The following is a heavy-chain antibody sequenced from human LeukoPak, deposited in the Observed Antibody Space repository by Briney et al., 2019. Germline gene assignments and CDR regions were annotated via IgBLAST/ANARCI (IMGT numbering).Heavy chain of an antibody. CDR1: GCTFRAYY. J-gene: IGHJ3*02. Sequence: PGGSLRLSCAASGCTFRAYYIRWVRQAPGEGLVWVSLINTDGRTTTYADSVKGRFTISRDNAKNSLSLQMNSLRADDTAVFYCSRTGYFDIWGQGTMVTVSS. V-gene: IGHV3-74*01. D-gene: IGHD2-15*01. CDR2: INTDGRTT. CDR3: SRTGYFDI.